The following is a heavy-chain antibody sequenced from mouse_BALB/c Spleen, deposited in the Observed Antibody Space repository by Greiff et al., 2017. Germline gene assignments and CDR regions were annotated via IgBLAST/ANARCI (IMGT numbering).Heavy chain of an antibody. V-gene: IGHV7-3*02. J-gene: IGHJ4*01. CDR2: IRNKANGYTT. Sequence: VQLKESGGGLVQPGGSLRLSCATSGFTFTDYYMSWVRQPPGKALEWLGFIRNKANGYTTEYSASVKGRFTISRDNSQSILYLQMNTLRAEDSATYYCARDKGDYYAMDYWGQGTSVTVSS. CDR1: GFTFTDYY. CDR3: ARDKGDYYAMDY.